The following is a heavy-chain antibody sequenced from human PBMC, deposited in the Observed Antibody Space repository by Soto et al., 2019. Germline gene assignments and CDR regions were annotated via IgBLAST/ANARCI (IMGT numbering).Heavy chain of an antibody. CDR1: YFTLSAYA. Sequence: SLGLSWADSYFTLSAYAMTWVRQDPGKGLEWVSHISSSGSVSHYADSVKGRFTISRDNAKNSLFLQMNSLRVDDTAVYYCARHMKGSYYGIEYWGQGTLVTVSS. CDR2: ISSSGSVS. D-gene: IGHD4-17*01. J-gene: IGHJ4*02. CDR3: ARHMKGSYYGIEY. V-gene: IGHV3-48*03.